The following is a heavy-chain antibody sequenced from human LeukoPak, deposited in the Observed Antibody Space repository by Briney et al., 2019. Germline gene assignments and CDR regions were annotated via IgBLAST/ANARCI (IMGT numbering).Heavy chain of an antibody. D-gene: IGHD3-10*01. Sequence: GGSLRLSCAASGLTFSSYAMSWVRQAPGKGLEWVSAISGSSGHTYYADSVKGRFTISRDNSKNTLFLQMNSLRAEDTAVYYCAKDHDYYASGPSWGQGTMVTVSS. CDR2: ISGSSGHT. CDR3: AKDHDYYASGPS. CDR1: GLTFSSYA. J-gene: IGHJ3*01. V-gene: IGHV3-23*01.